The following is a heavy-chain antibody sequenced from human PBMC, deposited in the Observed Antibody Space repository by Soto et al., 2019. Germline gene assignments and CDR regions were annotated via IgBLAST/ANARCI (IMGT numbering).Heavy chain of an antibody. CDR3: AKSRMYSSSSTGDY. V-gene: IGHV3-23*01. CDR2: ISGSGGST. CDR1: GFTFSSYA. D-gene: IGHD6-6*01. J-gene: IGHJ4*02. Sequence: LRLSCTASGFTFSSYAMSWVRQAPGKGLEWVSAISGSGGSTYYADSVKGRFTISRDNSKNTLYLQMNSLRAEDTAVYYCAKSRMYSSSSTGDYWGQGTLVTVSS.